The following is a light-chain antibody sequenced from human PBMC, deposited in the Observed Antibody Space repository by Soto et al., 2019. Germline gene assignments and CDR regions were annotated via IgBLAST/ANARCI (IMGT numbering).Light chain of an antibody. CDR2: DVS. V-gene: IGLV2-14*01. Sequence: QSVLTQPASVSGSPGQSITLSCTGTSSDVAGYNYVSWYQQHPGKAPKLMIYDVSNRPSGVSNRFSGSKSGNTASLTISGLQAEDEADYYCSSYTSSSTYVFGTGTKVTVL. CDR3: SSYTSSSTYV. CDR1: SSDVAGYNY. J-gene: IGLJ1*01.